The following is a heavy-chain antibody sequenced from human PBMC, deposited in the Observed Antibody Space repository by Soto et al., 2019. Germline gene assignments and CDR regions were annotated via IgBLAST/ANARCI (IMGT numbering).Heavy chain of an antibody. V-gene: IGHV4-34*01. J-gene: IGHJ5*02. Sequence: NPSETLSLTCAVYSGSFSGYYWSWIRQPPGKGLEWIGEINHSGSTNYNPSLKSRVTISVDTSKNQFSLKLSSVTAADTAVYYCARGHDYDFWSGYYTANWFDPWGQGTLVTVSS. CDR3: ARGHDYDFWSGYYTANWFDP. CDR2: INHSGST. CDR1: SGSFSGYY. D-gene: IGHD3-3*01.